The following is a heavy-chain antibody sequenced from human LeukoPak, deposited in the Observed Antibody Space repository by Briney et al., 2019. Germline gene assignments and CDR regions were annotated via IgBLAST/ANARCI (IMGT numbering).Heavy chain of an antibody. CDR3: ARAQLSTIFEVVHTPLDY. V-gene: IGHV3-53*01. CDR1: GFTVSSTY. D-gene: IGHD3-3*01. J-gene: IGHJ4*02. Sequence: GGSLRLSCAASGFTVSSTYMSWVRQAPGKGLEWVSVIYSGGTTYYADSVKGRFTISRDNSKNTLYLQMNTLRAEDTAVYYCARAQLSTIFEVVHTPLDYWGQGTLVTVSS. CDR2: IYSGGTT.